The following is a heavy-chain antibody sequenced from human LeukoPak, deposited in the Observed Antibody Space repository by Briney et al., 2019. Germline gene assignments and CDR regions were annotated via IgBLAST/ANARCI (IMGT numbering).Heavy chain of an antibody. Sequence: GGSLRLSCAASGFTFSSYSMNWVRQAPGKGLEWVSITYTAGATYYADSVKGRFTISRDNLKNTLYLQMNSLRAEDTAVYYCARGLYDYDSGSYYSDYWGQGTLVTVSS. J-gene: IGHJ4*02. CDR1: GFTFSSYS. CDR3: ARGLYDYDSGSYYSDY. CDR2: TYTAGAT. V-gene: IGHV3-53*01. D-gene: IGHD3-10*01.